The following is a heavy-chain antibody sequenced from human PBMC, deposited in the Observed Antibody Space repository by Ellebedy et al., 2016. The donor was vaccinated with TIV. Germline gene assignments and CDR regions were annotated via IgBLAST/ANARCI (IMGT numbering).Heavy chain of an antibody. CDR2: ISSSSSYI. V-gene: IGHV3-21*01. CDR1: GFTFSSYS. Sequence: GGSLRLSXAASGFTFSSYSMNWVRQAPGKGLGWVSSISSSSSYIYYADSVKGRFTISRDNAKNSLYLQMNSLRAEDTAVYYCARANRIYCSGGSCYGMDVWGQGTTVTVSS. CDR3: ARANRIYCSGGSCYGMDV. D-gene: IGHD2-15*01. J-gene: IGHJ6*02.